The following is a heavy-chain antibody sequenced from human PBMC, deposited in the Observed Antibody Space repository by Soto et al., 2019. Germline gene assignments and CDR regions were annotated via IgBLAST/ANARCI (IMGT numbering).Heavy chain of an antibody. CDR3: ARDSSLSQYYFDY. V-gene: IGHV3-33*01. Sequence: GGALRLSCSASGCTFSSHGMHWVRQAPGKGLEWVAFIWYEATNKYYADSVKGRCTISRDTSKNTRYLQMSSLRAEDTAVYYCARDSSLSQYYFDYWGQGTLVTVSS. CDR2: IWYEATNK. CDR1: GCTFSSHG. J-gene: IGHJ4*02. D-gene: IGHD2-2*01.